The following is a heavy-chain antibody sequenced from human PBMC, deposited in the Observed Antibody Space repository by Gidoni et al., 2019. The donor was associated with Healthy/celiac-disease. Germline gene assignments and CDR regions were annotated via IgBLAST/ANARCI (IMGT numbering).Heavy chain of an antibody. CDR2: ISGSGSST. D-gene: IGHD7-27*01. CDR1: GFTFSSYA. CDR3: AKDTSELGIFDY. J-gene: IGHJ4*02. V-gene: IGHV3-23*01. Sequence: EVQLLESGGGVLQPGGSLRLSCAVSGFTFSSYAMSWVRQAPGKGLEWVSSISGSGSSTYYADSVKGRFTISRDNSKNTLFLQMNSLSAEDTAIYYCAKDTSELGIFDYWGQGTLVTVSS.